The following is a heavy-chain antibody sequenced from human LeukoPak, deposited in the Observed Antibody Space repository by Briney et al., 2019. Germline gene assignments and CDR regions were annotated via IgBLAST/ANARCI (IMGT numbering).Heavy chain of an antibody. CDR3: ARGPDAPEGAPFFYHCMDV. J-gene: IGHJ6*04. Sequence: HGGSLRLSCVTSGFTFDNYAMTWVRQAPGKGLEWVSSIYGNGYSIYYADSVRGRFTLSRDNSRNTLYLEMKNLRAEDTAVYYCARGPDAPEGAPFFYHCMDVWGKGTTVSVST. CDR2: IYGNGYSI. CDR1: GFTFDNYA. D-gene: IGHD2/OR15-2a*01. V-gene: IGHV3-23*05.